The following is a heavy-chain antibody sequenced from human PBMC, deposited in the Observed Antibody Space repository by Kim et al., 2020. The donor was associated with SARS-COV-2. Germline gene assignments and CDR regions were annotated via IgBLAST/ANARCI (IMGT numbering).Heavy chain of an antibody. D-gene: IGHD2-21*01. V-gene: IGHV4-34*01. J-gene: IGHJ4*02. Sequence: SETLSLTCAVYGGSFSNYYWSWIRQSPGKGLEWIGEINHSGSTNYNPSLKSRVTISVDTSKNQFSLNLSSVTAADTAVYYCARIEVFDFDFWGQGTLVTV. CDR1: GGSFSNYY. CDR3: ARIEVFDFDF. CDR2: INHSGST.